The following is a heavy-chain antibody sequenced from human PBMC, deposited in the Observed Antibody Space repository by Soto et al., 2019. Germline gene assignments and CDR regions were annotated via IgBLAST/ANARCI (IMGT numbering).Heavy chain of an antibody. CDR3: ATRGCSTSCYTVGYYGMDV. Sequence: QVQLVQSGAEVKKPGSSMKVSCKASGGTFSSYAISWVRQAPGQGLEWMGGIIPIFGTATYAQKFQGRVTITADKSTSTAYMELSSLRSEDTAVYYCATRGCSTSCYTVGYYGMDVWGQGTTVTVSS. V-gene: IGHV1-69*06. J-gene: IGHJ6*02. D-gene: IGHD2-2*02. CDR1: GGTFSSYA. CDR2: IIPIFGTA.